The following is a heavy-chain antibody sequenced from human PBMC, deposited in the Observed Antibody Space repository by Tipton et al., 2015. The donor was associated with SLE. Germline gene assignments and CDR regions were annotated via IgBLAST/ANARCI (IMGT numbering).Heavy chain of an antibody. Sequence: SLRLSCAASGFTFSSYSMNWVRQAPGKGLEWVSSISSSSSYIYYADSVKGRFTISRDNAKNSLYLQMNSLRAEDTAVYYCAKDPRRFWYFDLWGRGTLVTVSS. J-gene: IGHJ2*01. CDR1: GFTFSSYS. CDR3: AKDPRRFWYFDL. V-gene: IGHV3-21*04. CDR2: ISSSSSYI.